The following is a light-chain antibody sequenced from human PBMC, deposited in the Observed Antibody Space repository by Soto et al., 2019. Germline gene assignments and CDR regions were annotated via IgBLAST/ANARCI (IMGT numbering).Light chain of an antibody. Sequence: EIEMMQSPSTLSVTPGERATLSCRASQSVSSNLAWYQQKPGQAPRLLIYGASTRATGIPARFSGSGSGTDFTLTISSLQSEDFAVYYCQQYNNWPPFSFGPGSKVAI. CDR3: QQYNNWPPFS. CDR2: GAS. CDR1: QSVSSN. V-gene: IGKV3-15*01. J-gene: IGKJ3*01.